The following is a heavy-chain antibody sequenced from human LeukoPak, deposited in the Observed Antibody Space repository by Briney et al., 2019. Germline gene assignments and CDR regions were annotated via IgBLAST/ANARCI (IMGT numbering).Heavy chain of an antibody. V-gene: IGHV3-23*01. CDR1: GFTFSSYW. CDR2: ISDGGGRT. D-gene: IGHD6-13*01. Sequence: GGSLRLSCAASGFTFSSYWMSWVRQAPGKGLEWVSSISDGGGRTFYAESVKGRFTVSRDNSKNTLYLRMNSLRAEDTAIYYCTKNQILDDSGSWYAFWGQGTLVTVSS. CDR3: TKNQILDDSGSWYAF. J-gene: IGHJ4*02.